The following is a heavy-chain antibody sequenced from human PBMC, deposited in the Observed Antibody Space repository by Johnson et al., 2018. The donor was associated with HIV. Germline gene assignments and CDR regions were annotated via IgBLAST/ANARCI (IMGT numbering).Heavy chain of an antibody. V-gene: IGHV3-66*01. J-gene: IGHJ3*02. CDR2: IYSGGST. CDR3: AKDHRITIFGVVIGDDAFDI. Sequence: VQLVESGGGLVQPGGSLRLSRAASGFSVSSNYMSWVRQAPGKGLEWVSVIYSGGSTYYADAVKGRFTISRDNSKNTLYLQMNSLRAEDTAVYYCAKDHRITIFGVVIGDDAFDIWGQGTMVTVSS. D-gene: IGHD3-3*01. CDR1: GFSVSSNY.